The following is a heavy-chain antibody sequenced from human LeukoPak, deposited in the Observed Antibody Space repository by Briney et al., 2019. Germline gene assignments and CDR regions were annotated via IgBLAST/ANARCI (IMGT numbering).Heavy chain of an antibody. CDR2: INDSGST. V-gene: IGHV4-34*01. J-gene: IGHJ4*02. CDR1: GGSFSGYY. D-gene: IGHD3-22*01. Sequence: SETLSLTCAVYGGSFSGYYWSWIRQPPGKGLEWIGEINDSGSTSCSPSLKSRVSISVDTSKNQFSLKLSSVTAADTAVYYCARVIDYDSIGYYLGYWGQGTRVTVSS. CDR3: ARVIDYDSIGYYLGY.